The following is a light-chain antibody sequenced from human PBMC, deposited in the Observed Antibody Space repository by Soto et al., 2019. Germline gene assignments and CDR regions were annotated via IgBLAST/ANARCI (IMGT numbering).Light chain of an antibody. V-gene: IGKV3-11*01. J-gene: IGKJ4*01. CDR1: QSVINY. CDR3: QQRANWPLT. Sequence: IVLTQSAATLSLSPGERATHSCRASQSVINYLAWYQQKPGQAPRLLIYDTSNRATGIPARFSGSGSGTDFTLIISSLEPEDFAVYYCQQRANWPLTFGGGTKVDIK. CDR2: DTS.